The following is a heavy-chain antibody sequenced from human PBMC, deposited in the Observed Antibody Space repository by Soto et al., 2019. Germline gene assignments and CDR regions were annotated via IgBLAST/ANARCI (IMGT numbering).Heavy chain of an antibody. CDR3: ARDRARRALRYCSSTSCYSPFAY. V-gene: IGHV4-34*01. D-gene: IGHD2-2*01. J-gene: IGHJ4*02. CDR1: GGSFSGYY. CDR2: INHSGST. Sequence: SETLSLTCAVYGGSFSGYYWSWIRQPPGKGREWIGEINHSGSTNYNPSLRSRVTISVDTSKNQFSLKLSSVTAADTAVYYCARDRARRALRYCSSTSCYSPFAYWGQGTLVTVSS.